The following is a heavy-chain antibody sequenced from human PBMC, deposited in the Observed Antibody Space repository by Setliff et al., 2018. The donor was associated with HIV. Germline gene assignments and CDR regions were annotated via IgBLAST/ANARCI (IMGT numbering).Heavy chain of an antibody. CDR2: IIPIFGTA. Sequence: SVKVSCKASGGTFSSYAISWVRQAPGQGLEWMGGIIPIFGTANYAQKFQGRVTITADDSTSTAYMELSSLRSEDTAVYYCARAHSGSYYYYYYMDVWGKGTTFTVSS. CDR3: ARAHSGSYYYYYYMDV. J-gene: IGHJ6*03. D-gene: IGHD1-26*01. V-gene: IGHV1-69*13. CDR1: GGTFSSYA.